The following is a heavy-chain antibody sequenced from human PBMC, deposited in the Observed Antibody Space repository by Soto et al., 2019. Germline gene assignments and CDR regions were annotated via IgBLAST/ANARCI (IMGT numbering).Heavy chain of an antibody. CDR1: GGSISSSSYY. CDR3: ARGWWDSSGYYYWYYFDY. V-gene: IGHV4-39*07. D-gene: IGHD3-22*01. Sequence: SETLSLTCTVSGGSISSSSYYWGWIRQPPGKGLEWIGSIYYSGSTYYNPSLKSRVTISVDTSKNQFSLKLSSVTAADTAVYYCARGWWDSSGYYYWYYFDYWGQGTLVTVSS. CDR2: IYYSGST. J-gene: IGHJ4*02.